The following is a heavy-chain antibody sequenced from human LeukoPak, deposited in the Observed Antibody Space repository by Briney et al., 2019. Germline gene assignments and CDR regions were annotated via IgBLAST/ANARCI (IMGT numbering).Heavy chain of an antibody. CDR2: INPNSGGT. Sequence: ASVKVSCKASGYTFTGYCMHWVRQAPGQGLEWMGWINPNSGGTNYAQKFQGRVTMTRDTSISTAYMELSRLRSDDTAVYYCARDLQVGASNYYYYGMDVWGQGTTVTVSS. J-gene: IGHJ6*02. CDR1: GYTFTGYC. V-gene: IGHV1-2*02. D-gene: IGHD1-26*01. CDR3: ARDLQVGASNYYYYGMDV.